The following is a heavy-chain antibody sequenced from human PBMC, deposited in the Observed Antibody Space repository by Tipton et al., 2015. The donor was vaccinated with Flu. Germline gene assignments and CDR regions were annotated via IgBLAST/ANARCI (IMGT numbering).Heavy chain of an antibody. J-gene: IGHJ4*02. CDR1: GASISGDGYY. D-gene: IGHD3-10*01. CDR2: IYYSGST. V-gene: IGHV4-31*03. Sequence: TLSLTCSVSGASISGDGYYWNWLRQHPGKGLEWIGNIYYSGSTYYNPSLESRVTISLDTSKNQFSLKLTSVTAADTAVYYCATTTYYYGSGTHDYWGQGTLVTVSS. CDR3: ATTTYYYGSGTHDY.